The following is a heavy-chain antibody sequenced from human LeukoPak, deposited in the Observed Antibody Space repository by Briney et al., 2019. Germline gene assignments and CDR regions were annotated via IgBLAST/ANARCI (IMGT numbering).Heavy chain of an antibody. CDR2: ISGSGGST. Sequence: GGSLRLSCAASGFTFSDYYMSWIRQAPGKGLEWVSAISGSGGSTYYADSVKGRFTISRGNSRHTLYLQMNSLRAEDTAVYYCAKRSGGPSPFDYWGQGTLVTVSS. D-gene: IGHD3-3*01. CDR3: AKRSGGPSPFDY. V-gene: IGHV3-23*01. CDR1: GFTFSDYY. J-gene: IGHJ4*02.